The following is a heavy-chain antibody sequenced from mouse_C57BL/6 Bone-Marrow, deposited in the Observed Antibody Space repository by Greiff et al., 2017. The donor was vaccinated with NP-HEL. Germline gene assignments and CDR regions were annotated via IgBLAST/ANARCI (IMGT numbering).Heavy chain of an antibody. V-gene: IGHV1-64*01. CDR2: IHPNSGST. Sequence: QVQLQQSGAELVKPGASVKLSCKASGYTFTSYWMHWVKQRPGQGLEWIGMIHPNSGSTNYNEKFKSKATLTVDKSSSTAYMQLSSLTSEDSAVYYCAREAYGSRIGAMDYWGQGTSVTVSS. J-gene: IGHJ4*01. CDR3: AREAYGSRIGAMDY. D-gene: IGHD1-1*01. CDR1: GYTFTSYW.